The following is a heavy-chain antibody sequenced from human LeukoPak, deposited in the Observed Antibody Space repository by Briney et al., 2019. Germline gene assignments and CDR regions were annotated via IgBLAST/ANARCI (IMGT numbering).Heavy chain of an antibody. CDR3: AREVDVDTALAYGMDV. D-gene: IGHD5-18*01. J-gene: IGHJ6*02. V-gene: IGHV1-8*01. CDR2: MNPNSGNT. Sequence: GASVKVSCKASGYSFTSYDINWVRQATGQGLEWMGWMNPNSGNTGYAQKFQGRVTMTRHTSISTAYMELSSLRSEDTAVYYCAREVDVDTALAYGMDVWGQGTTVTVSS. CDR1: GYSFTSYD.